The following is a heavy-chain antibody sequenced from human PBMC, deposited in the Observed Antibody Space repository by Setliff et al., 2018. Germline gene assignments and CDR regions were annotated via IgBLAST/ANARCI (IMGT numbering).Heavy chain of an antibody. CDR2: INHRGST. CDR3: VSERTIIPDGLLDY. V-gene: IGHV4-34*08. D-gene: IGHD3-22*01. J-gene: IGHJ4*02. CDR1: GGTFSDYH. Sequence: SETLSLTCAAYGGTFSDYHWTWIRQSPEKGLEWIGEINHRGSTNYNPSLKSRVTISIDTSKNQFSLKLSSVTAEDTAVCYCVSERTIIPDGLLDYWGRGTLVTVSS.